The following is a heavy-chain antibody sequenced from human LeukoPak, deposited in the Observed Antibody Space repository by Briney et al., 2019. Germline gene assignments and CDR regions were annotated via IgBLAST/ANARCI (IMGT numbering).Heavy chain of an antibody. CDR2: INPNSGGT. D-gene: IGHD3-16*02. CDR1: GYTFTGYY. V-gene: IGHV1-2*02. Sequence: ASVKVSCKASGYTFTGYYMHWVRQARGQGLEWMGWINPNSGGTNYAQKFQGRVTMTRDTSISTAYMELSRLRSDDTAVYYCARGPYVWGSYPDYWGQGTLVTVSS. CDR3: ARGPYVWGSYPDY. J-gene: IGHJ4*02.